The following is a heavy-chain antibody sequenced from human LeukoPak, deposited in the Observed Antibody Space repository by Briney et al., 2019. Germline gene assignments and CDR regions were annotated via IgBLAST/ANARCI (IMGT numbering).Heavy chain of an antibody. CDR3: AKGGSSGWYFDY. Sequence: GGSLRLSCAASGFTFSSYGMHWVRQAPGKGLECVAVISYDGSNKYYADSVKGRFTISRDNSKNTLYLQMNSLRAEDTAVYYCAKGGSSGWYFDYWGQGTLVTVSS. D-gene: IGHD6-19*01. J-gene: IGHJ4*02. CDR1: GFTFSSYG. V-gene: IGHV3-30*18. CDR2: ISYDGSNK.